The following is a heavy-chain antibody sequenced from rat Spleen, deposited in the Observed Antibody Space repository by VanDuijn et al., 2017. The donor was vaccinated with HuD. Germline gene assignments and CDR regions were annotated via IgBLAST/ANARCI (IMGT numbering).Heavy chain of an antibody. CDR1: GFTFSNYY. Sequence: EVQLVESGGGLVQPGRSLKLSCAASGFTFSNYYMAWVRQAPTRGLEWVASISYEGNTAFYGDSMKGRLTISRDNAKSTLSLQMDSLRSEDTATYYCATAGTRISRFAYWGQGTLVTVSS. CDR3: ATAGTRISRFAY. CDR2: ISYEGNTA. J-gene: IGHJ3*01. V-gene: IGHV5-20*01. D-gene: IGHD1-4*01.